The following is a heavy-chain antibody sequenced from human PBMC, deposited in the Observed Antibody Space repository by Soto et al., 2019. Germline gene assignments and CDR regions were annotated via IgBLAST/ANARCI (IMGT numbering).Heavy chain of an antibody. CDR2: IYYNRST. Sequence: QVQLQESGRGLVKPSETLSLTCTVSGGAISRYYWSWIRQPPGKGLEWIGYIYYNRSTKYNPSITSRGTMSVDSTRIQRTMKLNSVTAADVAVYYCARVRATVGRTGVHYYYGMDVWAQGTEVTVSS. J-gene: IGHJ6*02. CDR3: ARVRATVGRTGVHYYYGMDV. D-gene: IGHD7-27*01. CDR1: GGAISRYY. V-gene: IGHV4-59*01.